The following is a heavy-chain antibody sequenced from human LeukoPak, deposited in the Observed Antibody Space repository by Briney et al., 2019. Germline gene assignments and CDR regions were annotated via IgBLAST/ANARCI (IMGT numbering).Heavy chain of an antibody. V-gene: IGHV3-11*01. CDR3: ARARVSGYDSCYFDY. Sequence: AGGSLRLSCAASGFTFSDYYMSWIRQAPGKGLEWVSYISSSGSTIYYADSVKGRFTISRDNAKNSLYLQMNSLRAEDTAVYYCARARVSGYDSCYFDYWGQGTLVTVSS. D-gene: IGHD3-22*01. CDR1: GFTFSDYY. CDR2: ISSSGSTI. J-gene: IGHJ4*02.